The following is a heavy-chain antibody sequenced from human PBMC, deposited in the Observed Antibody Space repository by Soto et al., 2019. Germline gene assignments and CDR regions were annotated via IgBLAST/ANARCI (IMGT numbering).Heavy chain of an antibody. CDR3: AHRYYYGSGCFFFDY. Sequence: QITLKESGPPLVKPTQTLTLTCTFSGFSLSTSGVGVGWIRQPPGKALEWLALIYWDDDKRYSPSLKSRITNTKDTSKNQVVLTMTNMDPVDTATYYCAHRYYYGSGCFFFDYWGQGTLVTVSS. D-gene: IGHD3-10*01. CDR1: GFSLSTSGVG. V-gene: IGHV2-5*02. CDR2: IYWDDDK. J-gene: IGHJ4*02.